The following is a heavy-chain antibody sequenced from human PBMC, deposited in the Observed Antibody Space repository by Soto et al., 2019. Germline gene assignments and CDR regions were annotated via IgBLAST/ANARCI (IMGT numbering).Heavy chain of an antibody. CDR1: GGTFSSYA. D-gene: IGHD3-3*01. CDR3: AREKMDDFWSGYLVGGWFDP. J-gene: IGHJ5*02. Sequence: QVQLVQSGAEVKKPGSSVKVSCKASGGTFSSYAISWVRQAPGQGLEWMGGIIPIFGTANYAQKFQGRVTITADESTSTAYMELSSLRSEDTAVYYCAREKMDDFWSGYLVGGWFDPWGQGTLVTVS. CDR2: IIPIFGTA. V-gene: IGHV1-69*12.